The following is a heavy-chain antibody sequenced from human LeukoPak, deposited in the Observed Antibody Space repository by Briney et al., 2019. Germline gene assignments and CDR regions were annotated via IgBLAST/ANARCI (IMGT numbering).Heavy chain of an antibody. CDR3: ARSSEGRYYYDSSGYSYFYYYMVV. V-gene: IGHV4-59*01. CDR1: GGSISSYY. Sequence: SETLSLTCTVSGGSISSYYWSWIRQPPGKGLEWIGYIYYSGSTSYNPSLKSRVTISVDTSKNQFSLKLNSVTAADTAVYYCARSSEGRYYYDSSGYSYFYYYMVVWGKGTTVTISS. J-gene: IGHJ6*03. D-gene: IGHD3-22*01. CDR2: IYYSGST.